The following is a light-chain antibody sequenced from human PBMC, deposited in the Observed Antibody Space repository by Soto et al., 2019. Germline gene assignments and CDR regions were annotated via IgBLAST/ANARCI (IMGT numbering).Light chain of an antibody. V-gene: IGLV2-14*01. CDR2: EVS. CDR1: SSDVGGYNY. J-gene: IGLJ3*02. CDR3: SSYTSRSTLV. Sequence: QSALTQPASVSGSPGQSITISCTGTSSDVGGYNYVSWYQQHPGKAPKLMIYEVSNRPSGVSNRFSGSKSGNTASLTISVLQAEDEAAYYCSSYTSRSTLVFGGGTKLTFL.